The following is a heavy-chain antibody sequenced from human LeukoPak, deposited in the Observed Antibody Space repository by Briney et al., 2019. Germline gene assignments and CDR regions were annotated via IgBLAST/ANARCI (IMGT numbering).Heavy chain of an antibody. D-gene: IGHD3-10*02. CDR2: ISWNSGSI. CDR1: GFTFNDYA. CDR3: SKAHYYVTNGSPDY. Sequence: GRSLRLSCAASGFTFNDYAMHWVRQAPGEGLEWVSSISWNSGSIGYADSVKGRFTISRDNAKDSLYLQLNSLRPEDTALYYSSKAHYYVTNGSPDYWGQGTLVTVSS. V-gene: IGHV3-9*01. J-gene: IGHJ4*02.